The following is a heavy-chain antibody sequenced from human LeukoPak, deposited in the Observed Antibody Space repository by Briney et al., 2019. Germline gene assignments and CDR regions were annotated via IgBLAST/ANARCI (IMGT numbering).Heavy chain of an antibody. V-gene: IGHV3-48*03. D-gene: IGHD3-10*01. J-gene: IGHJ4*02. CDR1: GFTFSSYE. Sequence: GGSLRLSCAAPGFTFSSYEMNWVRQAPGKGLEWVSYISSSGSPKYYADSVKGRFTISRDNAKNSLYLQMNSLRAEDTAVYYCARDYFGSGIFDYWGQGTLGTVSS. CDR3: ARDYFGSGIFDY. CDR2: ISSSGSPK.